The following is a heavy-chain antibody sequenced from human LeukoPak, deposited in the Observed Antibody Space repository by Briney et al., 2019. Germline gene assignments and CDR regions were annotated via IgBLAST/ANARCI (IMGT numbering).Heavy chain of an antibody. CDR2: ISSSSSTI. V-gene: IGHV3-48*01. CDR3: ARDGDYDILTGYLNGDAFDI. CDR1: GFTFSSYS. D-gene: IGHD3-9*01. Sequence: GGSLRLSCAASGFTFSSYSMNWVRQAPGKGLEWVSYISSSSSTIYYADSVKGRFTISRYNAKNSLYLQMNSLRAEDTAVYYCARDGDYDILTGYLNGDAFDIWGQGTMVTVSS. J-gene: IGHJ3*02.